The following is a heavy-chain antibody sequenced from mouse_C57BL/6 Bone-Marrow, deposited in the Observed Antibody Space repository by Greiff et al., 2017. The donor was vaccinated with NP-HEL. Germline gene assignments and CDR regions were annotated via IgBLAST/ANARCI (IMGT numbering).Heavy chain of an antibody. J-gene: IGHJ3*01. CDR2: IDPSDSYT. CDR1: GYTFTSYW. D-gene: IGHD2-4*01. Sequence: QVQLQQSGAELVRPGTSVKLSCKASGYTFTSYWMHWVKQGPGQGLEWIGVIDPSDSYTNYNQKFKGKATLTVDTSSSTAYMQLSSLTSEDSAVYYCARGTYYDTWFAYWGQGTLVTVSA. V-gene: IGHV1-59*01. CDR3: ARGTYYDTWFAY.